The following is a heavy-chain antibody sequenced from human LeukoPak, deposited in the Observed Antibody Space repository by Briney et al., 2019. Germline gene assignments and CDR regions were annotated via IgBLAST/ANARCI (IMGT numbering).Heavy chain of an antibody. J-gene: IGHJ4*02. V-gene: IGHV3-7*01. CDR3: ARDPDPYYFDY. CDR2: IKQDGSEK. CDR1: GFTFSSYS. Sequence: GGSLRLSCAASGFTFSSYSMNWVRQAPGKGLEWVANIKQDGSEKYYVDSVKGRFTISRDNAKNSLYLQMNSLRAEDTAVYYCARDPDPYYFDYWGQGTLVTVSS.